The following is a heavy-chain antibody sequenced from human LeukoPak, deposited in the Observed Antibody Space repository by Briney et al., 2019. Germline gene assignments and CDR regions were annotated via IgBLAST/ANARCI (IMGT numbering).Heavy chain of an antibody. CDR2: ISGSGGST. Sequence: GGSLRLSCAASGFTFSSYAMSWVRQAPGKGLEWVSAISGSGGSTYYADSVKGRFTNSRDNSKNTLYLQMNSLRAEDTAVYYCAKDGTSSGWPYYFDYWGQGTLVTVSS. D-gene: IGHD6-19*01. J-gene: IGHJ4*02. CDR1: GFTFSSYA. V-gene: IGHV3-23*01. CDR3: AKDGTSSGWPYYFDY.